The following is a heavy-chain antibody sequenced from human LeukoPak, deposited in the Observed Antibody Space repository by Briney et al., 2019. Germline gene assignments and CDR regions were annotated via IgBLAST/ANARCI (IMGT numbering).Heavy chain of an antibody. Sequence: GGSLRLSCAASGSTFSSYAMSWVRQAPGKGLEWVSAISGSGGSTYYADSVKGGFAISRDNSKNTLYLQMNSLRAEDTAVYYCAKSYAPAGWFDPWGQGTLVTVSS. CDR3: AKSYAPAGWFDP. V-gene: IGHV3-23*01. CDR2: ISGSGGST. D-gene: IGHD3-16*01. CDR1: GSTFSSYA. J-gene: IGHJ5*02.